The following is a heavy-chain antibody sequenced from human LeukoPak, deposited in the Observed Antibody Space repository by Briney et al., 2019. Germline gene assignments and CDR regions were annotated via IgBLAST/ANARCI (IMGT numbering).Heavy chain of an antibody. J-gene: IGHJ3*02. CDR3: AREGDECYSSGCHSAFDI. CDR1: GFTFSSYA. Sequence: GGSLRLSCAASGFTFSSYAMHWVRQAPGRGLEWVAVISYDGSNKYYADSVKGRFTISRDNSKNTLYLQMNSLRAEDTAVYYCAREGDECYSSGCHSAFDIWGQGTMVTVSS. D-gene: IGHD6-19*01. CDR2: ISYDGSNK. V-gene: IGHV3-30-3*01.